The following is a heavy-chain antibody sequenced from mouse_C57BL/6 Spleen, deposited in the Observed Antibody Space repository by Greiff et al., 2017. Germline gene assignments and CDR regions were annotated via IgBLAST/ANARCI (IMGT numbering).Heavy chain of an antibody. CDR2: IDPETGGT. CDR3: TRGGQFAY. Sequence: LVESGAELVRPGASVTLSCKASGYTFTDYEMHWVKQTPVHGLEWIGAIDPETGGTAYNQKFKGKAILTADKSSSTAYMELRSLTSEDSAVYYCTRGGQFAYWGQGTLVTVSA. J-gene: IGHJ3*01. D-gene: IGHD3-3*01. CDR1: GYTFTDYE. V-gene: IGHV1-15*01.